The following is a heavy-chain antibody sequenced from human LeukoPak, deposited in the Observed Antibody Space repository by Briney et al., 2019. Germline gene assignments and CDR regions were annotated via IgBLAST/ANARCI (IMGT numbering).Heavy chain of an antibody. CDR1: GFASSAYA. J-gene: IGHJ3*02. V-gene: IGHV3-23*01. Sequence: GGSLRLSCTASGFASSAYAMTWVRQAPGKGLEWVSFISGSGGTTYYVDSVKGRFTISRDNSKNTLYLQMNSLRAEDTAVYYCATARDSSSWYDDAFDIWGQGTMVTVSS. CDR2: ISGSGGTT. D-gene: IGHD6-13*01. CDR3: ATARDSSSWYDDAFDI.